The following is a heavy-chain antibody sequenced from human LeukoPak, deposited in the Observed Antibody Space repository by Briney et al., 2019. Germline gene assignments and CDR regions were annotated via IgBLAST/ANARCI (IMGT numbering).Heavy chain of an antibody. J-gene: IGHJ4*02. CDR1: GYTFTSYG. V-gene: IGHV1-18*01. Sequence: GASVKVSCKASGYTFTSYGISWVRQAPGQGLEWMGWISAYNGNTNYAQKLQGRVTMTTDTSTSTAYMELRSLRSDDTAVYYCARVSWLVGGMGPYGPNFPAVFDYWGQGTLVTVSS. CDR2: ISAYNGNT. CDR3: ARVSWLVGGMGPYGPNFPAVFDY. D-gene: IGHD6-19*01.